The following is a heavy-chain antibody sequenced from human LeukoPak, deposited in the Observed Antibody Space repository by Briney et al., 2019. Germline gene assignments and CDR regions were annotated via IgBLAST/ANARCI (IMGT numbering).Heavy chain of an antibody. D-gene: IGHD3-3*01. CDR1: KFTFSNYA. CDR2: ISGSGYET. Sequence: GGSLRLSCAASKFTFSNYAMSWVRQAPGKGLEWVSVISGSGYETYYADSVKGRFTISRDNSKDTLHLQMNSLRAEDTAIYHCAKDKTYSDFWGGHDAFDIWGQGTMVTVSS. J-gene: IGHJ3*02. V-gene: IGHV3-23*01. CDR3: AKDKTYSDFWGGHDAFDI.